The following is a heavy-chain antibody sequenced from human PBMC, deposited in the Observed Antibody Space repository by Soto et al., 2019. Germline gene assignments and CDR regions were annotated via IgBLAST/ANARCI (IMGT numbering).Heavy chain of an antibody. D-gene: IGHD3-3*01. CDR3: AADQDDFWSGQDYYYYGMDV. Sequence: GASVKVSCKASGFTFTSSAVQWVRQARGQRLEWIGWIVVGSGNTNYAQKFQERVTITRDMSTSTAYMELSSLRSEDTAVDYCAADQDDFWSGQDYYYYGMDVWGQGTTVTVSS. CDR1: GFTFTSSA. J-gene: IGHJ6*02. V-gene: IGHV1-58*01. CDR2: IVVGSGNT.